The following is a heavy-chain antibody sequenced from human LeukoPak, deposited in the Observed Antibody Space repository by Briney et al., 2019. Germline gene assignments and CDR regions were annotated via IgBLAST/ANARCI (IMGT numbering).Heavy chain of an antibody. CDR2: ISSSGNTI. D-gene: IGHD6-6*01. V-gene: IGHV3-48*03. J-gene: IGHJ3*02. Sequence: GGSLRLSCAASEFTLTSYELNWVRQAPGKGLEWVSYISSSGNTISYADSVKGRFTISRDNAKNSLYLQVISLRAEDTAVYYCARGPSIAARYDAFDIWGQGTMVTVSS. CDR1: EFTLTSYE. CDR3: ARGPSIAARYDAFDI.